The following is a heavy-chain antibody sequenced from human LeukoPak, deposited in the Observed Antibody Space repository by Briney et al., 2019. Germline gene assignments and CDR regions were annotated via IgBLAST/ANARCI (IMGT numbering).Heavy chain of an antibody. CDR3: ARSELLWFGGVKSGFDY. CDR2: IYNSGST. Sequence: SETLSLTCTVSGDSISTYYWSWIRKPPGKGLEWIGHIYNSGSTNYSPSLKSRVTISVDTSKKQFSLKLSSVTAADTAVYYCARSELLWFGGVKSGFDYWGQGILVTVSS. V-gene: IGHV4-59*01. CDR1: GDSISTYY. J-gene: IGHJ4*02. D-gene: IGHD3-10*01.